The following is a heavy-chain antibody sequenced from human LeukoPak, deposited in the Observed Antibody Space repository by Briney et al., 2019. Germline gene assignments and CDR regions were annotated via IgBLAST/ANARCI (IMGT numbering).Heavy chain of an antibody. Sequence: GGSLRLSCSASGFTSSDYAMSWVRQAPGKGLEWVSSISTTGGTTYYADSVRGRFTISRDNSRNTLYLQMNSLRAEDTAIYYCAKNGDRGAYCSGGTCYPYYYYYMDVWGKGTTVTISS. V-gene: IGHV3-23*01. J-gene: IGHJ6*03. D-gene: IGHD2-15*01. CDR1: GFTSSDYA. CDR2: ISTTGGTT. CDR3: AKNGDRGAYCSGGTCYPYYYYYMDV.